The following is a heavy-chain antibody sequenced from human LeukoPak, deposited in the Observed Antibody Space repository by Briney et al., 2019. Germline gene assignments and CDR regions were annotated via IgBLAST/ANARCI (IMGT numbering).Heavy chain of an antibody. CDR2: ISYDGSNK. CDR3: ARDSMITFGGVIVTGVFDY. D-gene: IGHD3-16*02. Sequence: GGSLRLSCAASGFTFSSYAMSWVRQAPGKGLEWVAVISYDGSNKYYADSVKGRFTISRDNSKNTLYLQMNSLRAEDTAVYYCARDSMITFGGVIVTGVFDYWGQGTLVTVSS. CDR1: GFTFSSYA. V-gene: IGHV3-30*04. J-gene: IGHJ4*02.